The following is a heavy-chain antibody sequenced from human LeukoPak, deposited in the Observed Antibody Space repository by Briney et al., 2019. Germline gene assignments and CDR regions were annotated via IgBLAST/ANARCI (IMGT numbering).Heavy chain of an antibody. CDR3: ARDHNYAFDN. V-gene: IGHV3-48*04. CDR1: GFTFSDYS. Sequence: QAGGSLRPSCAASGFTFSDYSMNWVRQAPGKGLEWISYIGLSSGKTKYADSVKGRFTISGDNAKNSLYLQMNSLRVEDTAVYFCARDHNYAFDNWGQGILVTVSS. CDR2: IGLSSGKT. J-gene: IGHJ4*02. D-gene: IGHD1-1*01.